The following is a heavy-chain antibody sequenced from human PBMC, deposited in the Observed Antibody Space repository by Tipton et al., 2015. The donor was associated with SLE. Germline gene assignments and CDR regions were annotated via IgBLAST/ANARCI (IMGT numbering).Heavy chain of an antibody. CDR1: GFTFSFYH. Sequence: SLRLSCVASGFTFSFYHMTWVRQAPGKGLEWVSSITTESSYMYYADSVKGRFTISRDNAKNSLYLQMNSLRAEDTAVYYCATAGTSDAFDIWGQGTMVTVSS. CDR2: ITTESSYM. CDR3: ATAGTSDAFDI. J-gene: IGHJ3*02. V-gene: IGHV3-21*04.